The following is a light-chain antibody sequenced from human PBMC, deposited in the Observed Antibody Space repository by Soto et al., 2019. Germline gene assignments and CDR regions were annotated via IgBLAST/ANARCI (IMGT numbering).Light chain of an antibody. CDR1: QSVSSY. V-gene: IGKV3-11*01. J-gene: IGKJ4*01. CDR2: DAS. Sequence: EIVLTQSPATLSLSPGERATLSCRASQSVSSYLAWYQQKPGQAPRLLIYDASNRATGIPARFSGSGSGTDFTLTISSLGPEDLAVDYCQQLSNWLTFGGGTKVEIK. CDR3: QQLSNWLT.